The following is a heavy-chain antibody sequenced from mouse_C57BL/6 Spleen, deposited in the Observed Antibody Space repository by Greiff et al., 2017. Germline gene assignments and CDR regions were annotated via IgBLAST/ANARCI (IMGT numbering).Heavy chain of an antibody. CDR3: ARLIKGDYFDY. V-gene: IGHV5-6*01. CDR2: ISSGGSYT. J-gene: IGHJ2*01. Sequence: VQLQQSGGDLVKPGGSLKLSCAASGFTFSSYGMSWVRQTPDKRLEWVATISSGGSYTYYPDSVKGRFTISRDNAKNTLYLQMSSLKSEDTAMYYCARLIKGDYFDYWGQGTTLTVSS. CDR1: GFTFSSYG.